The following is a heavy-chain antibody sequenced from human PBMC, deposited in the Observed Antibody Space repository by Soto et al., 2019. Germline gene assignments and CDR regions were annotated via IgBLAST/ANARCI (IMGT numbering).Heavy chain of an antibody. CDR2: IIPIFGTA. Sequence: QVQLVQSGAEVKKPGSSVKVSCKASGGTFSSYAISWVRQAPGQGLEWMGGIIPIFGTANYAQKFQGRVTNTADESTSTDDMELNSLRSEATAVYYCARGTSAARPEWFDPWGQGTLVTVSS. CDR3: ARGTSAARPEWFDP. CDR1: GGTFSSYA. J-gene: IGHJ5*02. V-gene: IGHV1-69*01. D-gene: IGHD6-6*01.